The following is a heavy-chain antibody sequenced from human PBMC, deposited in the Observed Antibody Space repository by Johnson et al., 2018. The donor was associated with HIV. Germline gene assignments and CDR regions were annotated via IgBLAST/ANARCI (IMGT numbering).Heavy chain of an antibody. CDR2: IYSGGPT. Sequence: VQLVESGGGVVQPGGSLRLSCAASGFTVSSTYMSWVRQGPGKGLEWVSVIYSGGPTTYADSVKGRFTISRDNSKNTLYLQMNNLRAEDTAVYYCARDPSRSPGAFDIWGQGTMGTVSS. V-gene: IGHV3-53*01. CDR1: GFTVSSTY. CDR3: ARDPSRSPGAFDI. J-gene: IGHJ3*02.